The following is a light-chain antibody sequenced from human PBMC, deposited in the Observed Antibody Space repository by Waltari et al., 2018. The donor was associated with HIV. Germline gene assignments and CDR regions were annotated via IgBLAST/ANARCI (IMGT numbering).Light chain of an antibody. J-gene: IGKJ2*01. Sequence: EVVLTQSPATLALSPGERFTLSCRASQNIWRYLAWYQQKPGQAPRLLIYDGSNSATGIPARFSGSGSGTDFTLTISSLKPEDFAVYYCQQRTNWHTFGQGTKLEI. CDR3: QQRTNWHT. V-gene: IGKV3-11*01. CDR2: DGS. CDR1: QNIWRY.